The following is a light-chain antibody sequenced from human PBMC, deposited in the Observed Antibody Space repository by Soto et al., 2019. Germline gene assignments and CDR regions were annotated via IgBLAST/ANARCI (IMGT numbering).Light chain of an antibody. CDR1: ETVSDSQ. CDR2: SVS. Sequence: EIVLTQSPDTLSLSPGERATLSCRTSETVSDSQLAWYQQKPGQAPRLLIYSVSTRATGIADRFSGSGSGTDFTLTISRLEPADFSLYYCQQYGSSRWTFGQGTRVEIK. CDR3: QQYGSSRWT. J-gene: IGKJ1*01. V-gene: IGKV3-20*01.